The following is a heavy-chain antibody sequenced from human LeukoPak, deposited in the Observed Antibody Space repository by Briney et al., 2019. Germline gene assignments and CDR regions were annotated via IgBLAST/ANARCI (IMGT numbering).Heavy chain of an antibody. CDR3: AKGGSSWPNYYYYMDV. J-gene: IGHJ6*03. V-gene: IGHV3-66*01. Sequence: GGSLRLSCAASGFTVSSNYMSWVRQAPGKGLEWVSVIYSGGSTYYADSVKGRFTISRDNSKNTLYLQMNSLRAEDTAVYYCAKGGSSWPNYYYYMDVWGKGTTVTVSS. CDR2: IYSGGST. CDR1: GFTVSSNY. D-gene: IGHD6-13*01.